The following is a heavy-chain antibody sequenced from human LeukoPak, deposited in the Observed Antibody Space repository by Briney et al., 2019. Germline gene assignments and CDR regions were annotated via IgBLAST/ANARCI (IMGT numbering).Heavy chain of an antibody. CDR3: ARADHGDYRYYYFYLDV. CDR2: IYTSGSS. J-gene: IGHJ6*03. V-gene: IGHV4-4*07. Sequence: SETLSLTCTVSGGSINSYYWSWLRQPAEKGLEWIGRIYTSGSSNYNPSLKSRVTMSVDTSKNQFSLRLTSVTAADTAVYYCARADHGDYRYYYFYLDVWGKGTTVTVSS. D-gene: IGHD4-17*01. CDR1: GGSINSYY.